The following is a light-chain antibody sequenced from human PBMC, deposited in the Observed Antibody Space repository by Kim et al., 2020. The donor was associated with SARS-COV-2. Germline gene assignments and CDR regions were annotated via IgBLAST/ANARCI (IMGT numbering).Light chain of an antibody. Sequence: EIVLTQSPGTLSLSPGDRATLSCRASQSFSSSFLACYQQKPGQAPRLLIYGASFRATGIPDRFSGGGSGTDFTLTISRLEPEDFAVYFCQQFGTSPYPFGQGTKLEI. V-gene: IGKV3-20*01. CDR2: GAS. CDR1: QSFSSSF. CDR3: QQFGTSPYP. J-gene: IGKJ2*01.